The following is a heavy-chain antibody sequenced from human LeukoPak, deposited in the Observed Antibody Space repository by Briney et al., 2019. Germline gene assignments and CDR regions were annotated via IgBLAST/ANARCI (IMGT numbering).Heavy chain of an antibody. Sequence: SETLSLTCTVSGCSISTYYWSWIRQPAGKGLEWIGRVYPSGPTSYNPSLENRVTMSVDTSKKEFSLKLRSVTAADTAVYYCASGGRISAANWLDRWGQGTLVTVSS. CDR1: GCSISTYY. V-gene: IGHV4-4*07. CDR2: VYPSGPT. J-gene: IGHJ5*02. CDR3: ASGGRISAANWLDR. D-gene: IGHD6-13*01.